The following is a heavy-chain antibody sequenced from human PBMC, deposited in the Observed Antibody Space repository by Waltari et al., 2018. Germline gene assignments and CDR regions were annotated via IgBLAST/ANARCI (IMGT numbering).Heavy chain of an antibody. CDR1: GGSFSGSY. Sequence: QVQLQQLGAGLLKPSETLSLTCAVYGGSFSGSYWSWIRQPPGKGLERIGEINHSGSTNYNPSLKSRVTISVDTSKNQFSLKLSSVTAADTAVYYWAREWGVFDYWGQGTLVTVSS. D-gene: IGHD3-10*01. CDR3: AREWGVFDY. V-gene: IGHV4-34*01. J-gene: IGHJ4*02. CDR2: INHSGST.